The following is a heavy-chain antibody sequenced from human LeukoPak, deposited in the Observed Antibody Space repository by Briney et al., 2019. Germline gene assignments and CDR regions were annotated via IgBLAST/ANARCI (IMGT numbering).Heavy chain of an antibody. V-gene: IGHV1-8*01. D-gene: IGHD3-3*01. CDR3: ARSDFWSGYYTGGMDV. CDR1: GYTFTSYD. J-gene: IGHJ6*02. CDR2: MNPNSGNT. Sequence: GASVKVSCKASGYTFTSYDINWVRQATGQGLEWMGWMNPNSGNTGYAQKFQGRVTMTRNTSISTAYMELSSLGSEDTAVYYCARSDFWSGYYTGGMDVWGQGTTVTVSS.